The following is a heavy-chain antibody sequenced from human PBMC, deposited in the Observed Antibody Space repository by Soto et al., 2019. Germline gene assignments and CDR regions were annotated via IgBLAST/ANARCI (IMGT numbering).Heavy chain of an antibody. Sequence: PGESLKISCNGSGYISTSYWIGWVRQMPGKGLEWMGIIYPGDSDARYSPSFEGQVTISVDKSTSTAYLQWSSLKASDTAMYYCATDTARTYYYYGMDVWGQGTTVTVSS. D-gene: IGHD5-18*01. CDR3: ATDTARTYYYYGMDV. CDR1: GYISTSYW. J-gene: IGHJ6*02. V-gene: IGHV5-51*01. CDR2: IYPGDSDA.